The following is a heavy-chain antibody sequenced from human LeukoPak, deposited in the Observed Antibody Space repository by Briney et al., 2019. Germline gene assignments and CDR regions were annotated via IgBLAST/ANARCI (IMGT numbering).Heavy chain of an antibody. Sequence: GASVKVSCKASGYTFTGYYMHWVRQAPGQGLEWMGWISPNSGGTNYAQRFQGRVTMTRDTSISTAYMELSRLTSDDTAVYYCAKDYGDNSSDYWGQGTLVTVSS. CDR2: ISPNSGGT. CDR1: GYTFTGYY. D-gene: IGHD4-23*01. V-gene: IGHV1-2*02. CDR3: AKDYGDNSSDY. J-gene: IGHJ4*02.